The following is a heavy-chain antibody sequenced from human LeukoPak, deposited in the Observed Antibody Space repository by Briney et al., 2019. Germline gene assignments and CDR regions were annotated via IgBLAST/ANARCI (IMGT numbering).Heavy chain of an antibody. D-gene: IGHD4-11*01. CDR1: GYTFTSYG. J-gene: IGHJ6*02. CDR2: ISAYNGNT. Sequence: GASVRVSCKASGYTFTSYGISWVRQAHGQGLEWMGWISAYNGNTNYAQKLQGRVTMTTDTSTSTAYMELRSLRSDDTAVYYCARRRGYSSSLGDYYYGMDVWGQGTTVTVSS. V-gene: IGHV1-18*01. CDR3: ARRRGYSSSLGDYYYGMDV.